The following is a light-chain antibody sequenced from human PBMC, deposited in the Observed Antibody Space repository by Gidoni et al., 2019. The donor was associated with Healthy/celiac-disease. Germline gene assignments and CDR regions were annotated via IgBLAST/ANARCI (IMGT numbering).Light chain of an antibody. V-gene: IGLV2-14*01. CDR2: EVS. CDR3: SSYTSSSTWV. J-gene: IGLJ3*02. Sequence: QSALTQPASVSGSPGQSITISCTGTSSDVGGYNYVPWYQQPPGKAPKLMIYEVSNRPSGVSNRFSGSKSGNTASRTIAGLQAEDEADYYCSSYTSSSTWVFGGGTKLTVL. CDR1: SSDVGGYNY.